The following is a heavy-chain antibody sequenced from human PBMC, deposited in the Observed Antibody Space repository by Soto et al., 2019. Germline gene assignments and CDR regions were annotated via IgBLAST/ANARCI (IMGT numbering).Heavy chain of an antibody. D-gene: IGHD1-1*01. CDR1: GGTFSSYT. CDR3: ASHTWRASDAFDI. Sequence: QVQLVQSGAEVKKPGSSVKVSCKASGGTFSSYTISWVRQAPGQGLEWMGRIIPILGIANYAQKFQGRVTITADKSTSTAYIELSSLRSEDTAVYYCASHTWRASDAFDIWGQGTMVTVSS. V-gene: IGHV1-69*02. CDR2: IIPILGIA. J-gene: IGHJ3*02.